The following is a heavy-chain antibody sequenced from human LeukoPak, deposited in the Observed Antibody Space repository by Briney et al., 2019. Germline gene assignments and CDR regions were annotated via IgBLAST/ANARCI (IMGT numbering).Heavy chain of an antibody. CDR2: INTNTGNP. J-gene: IGHJ6*03. V-gene: IGHV7-4-1*02. Sequence: ASVKVSCKASGYTFTSYAMNWVRQAPGQGLEWMGWINTNTGNPTYAQGFTGRFAFSLDTSVSTAYLQISSLKAEDTAVYYCARGKQPPYYYMDVWGKGTTVTVSS. CDR3: ARGKQPPYYYMDV. D-gene: IGHD5-18*01. CDR1: GYTFTSYA.